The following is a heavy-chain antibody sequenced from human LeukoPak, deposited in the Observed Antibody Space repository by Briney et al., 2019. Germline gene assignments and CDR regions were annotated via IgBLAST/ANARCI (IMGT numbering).Heavy chain of an antibody. CDR1: GGSFSGYY. Sequence: SETLSLTCAVYGGSFSGYYWSWIRQPPEKGLEWIGEINHSGSTNYNPSLKSRVTISVDTSKNQFSLKLSSVTAADTAVYYCARGSLGYCSGGSCYGMSYYYGMDVWGKGTTVTVSS. V-gene: IGHV4-34*01. CDR3: ARGSLGYCSGGSCYGMSYYYGMDV. J-gene: IGHJ6*04. CDR2: INHSGST. D-gene: IGHD2-15*01.